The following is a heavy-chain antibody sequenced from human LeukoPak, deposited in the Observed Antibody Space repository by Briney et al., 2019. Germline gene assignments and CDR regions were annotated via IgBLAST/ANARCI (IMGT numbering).Heavy chain of an antibody. D-gene: IGHD4-11*01. CDR3: AVQQLLTAEYFHH. J-gene: IGHJ1*01. Sequence: GSLRLSCAASGFMFSSYAMSWVRQAPGKGLEWVSAIGSSGGLTFYTDSAKGRFTISRDNSKNTLYLQMNSLRAGDTALYYCAVQQLLTAEYFHHWGQGTLVTLSS. CDR1: GFMFSSYA. V-gene: IGHV3-23*01. CDR2: IGSSGGLT.